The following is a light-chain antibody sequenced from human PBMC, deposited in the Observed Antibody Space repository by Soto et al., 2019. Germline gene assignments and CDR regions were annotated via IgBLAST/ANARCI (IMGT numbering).Light chain of an antibody. CDR3: QQANSFTRT. V-gene: IGKV1-12*01. CDR1: QGIRSW. CDR2: AAS. Sequence: DIHMTQSPSSVSASVGYILTITCRASQGIRSWLAWYQQKTGKAPKLLIYAASSLQSGVPSRLRGSGYGTDLTITISSMKNEDFETYYCQQANSFTRTFGQGTKVDIK. J-gene: IGKJ1*01.